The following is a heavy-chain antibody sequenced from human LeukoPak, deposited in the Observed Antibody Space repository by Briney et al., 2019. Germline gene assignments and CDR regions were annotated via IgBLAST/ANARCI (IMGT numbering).Heavy chain of an antibody. CDR1: GYTFTSYD. J-gene: IGHJ4*02. CDR3: ARGPSPLYGDPDY. CDR2: MSPNSANT. D-gene: IGHD4-17*01. Sequence: GASVKVSCKASGYTFTSYDINWVRQATGQGLEWMGWMSPNSANTGYAQKFQGRVTMTRNNSITTAHMELSSLRSEDTAVYYCARGPSPLYGDPDYWGQGTLVTVSS. V-gene: IGHV1-8*01.